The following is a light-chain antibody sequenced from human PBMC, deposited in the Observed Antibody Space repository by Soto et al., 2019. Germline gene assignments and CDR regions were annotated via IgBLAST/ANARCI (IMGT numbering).Light chain of an antibody. J-gene: IGKJ3*01. Sequence: DIQMTQSPASLLASDGHRVTITCRASQNINNFLHWYQQKPGKAPSLLIYTASTLQTGVPSRFSGSGSGTDFTLTISDLQPEDFATYFYQQTFSFPLTFGPGTKVDIK. CDR1: QNINNF. CDR3: QQTFSFPLT. V-gene: IGKV1-39*01. CDR2: TAS.